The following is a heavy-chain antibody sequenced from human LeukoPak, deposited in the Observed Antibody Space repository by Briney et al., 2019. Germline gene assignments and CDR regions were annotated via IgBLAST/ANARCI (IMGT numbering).Heavy chain of an antibody. J-gene: IGHJ4*02. CDR2: IYYSGNT. D-gene: IGHD3-10*01. CDR3: VRENWFFDY. CDR1: SGPISSYY. V-gene: IGHV4-59*01. Sequence: PSETLSLTCTVSSGPISSYYWTWIRQSPGKGLEWIGHIYYSGNTNCNPSLKSRVTISVGTSKNHFSLKLSSVTAADTAVYYCVRENWFFDYWGQGSLVTVSS.